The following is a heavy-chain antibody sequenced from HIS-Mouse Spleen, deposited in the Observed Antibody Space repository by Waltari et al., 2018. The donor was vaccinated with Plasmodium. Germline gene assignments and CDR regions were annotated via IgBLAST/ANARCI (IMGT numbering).Heavy chain of an antibody. D-gene: IGHD7-27*01. CDR1: GFTFSSYW. V-gene: IGHV3-7*03. J-gene: IGHJ4*02. CDR2: IKQDGMEK. Sequence: EVQLVESGGGLVQPGGSLRLSCAASGFTFSSYWMSWVRTAPGKGCEGGCNIKQDGMEKYYVDSVKGRFTISRDNAKNSLYLQMNSLRAEDTAVYYCAKSSKGTGDLWDYWGQGTLVTVSS. CDR3: AKSSKGTGDLWDY.